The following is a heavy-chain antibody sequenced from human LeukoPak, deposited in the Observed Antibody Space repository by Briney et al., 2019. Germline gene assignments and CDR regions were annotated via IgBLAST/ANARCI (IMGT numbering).Heavy chain of an antibody. J-gene: IGHJ5*02. D-gene: IGHD3-22*01. CDR3: AGPSIAMIVVVPA. CDR2: IYYSGST. Sequence: KTSETLSLTCTVSGGSISRSSYYWGWIRQPPGKGLEWIGSIYYSGSTYYSPSLKSRVTISVDTSKNQFSLKLSSVTAADTAVYYCAGPSIAMIVVVPAWGQGTLVTVSS. CDR1: GGSISRSSYY. V-gene: IGHV4-39*01.